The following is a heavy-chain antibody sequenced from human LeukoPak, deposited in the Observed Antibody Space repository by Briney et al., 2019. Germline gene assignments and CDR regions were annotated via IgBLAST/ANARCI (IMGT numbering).Heavy chain of an antibody. CDR1: GGSFSGYY. CDR2: INHSGST. D-gene: IGHD2-15*01. Sequence: SETLSLTCAVYGGSFSGYYWSWIRQPPGKGLEWIGEINHSGSTNYNPSLKSRVTISVDTSKNQFSLKLSSVTAADTAVYYCARHQKDIVVVVAADNWFDPWGQGTLVTVSS. J-gene: IGHJ5*02. CDR3: ARHQKDIVVVVAADNWFDP. V-gene: IGHV4-34*01.